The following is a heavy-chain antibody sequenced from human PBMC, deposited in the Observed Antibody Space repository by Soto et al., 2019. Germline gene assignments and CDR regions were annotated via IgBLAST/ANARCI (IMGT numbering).Heavy chain of an antibody. CDR1: GFTFSNAW. D-gene: IGHD3-10*01. CDR2: IKSKTDGGTT. J-gene: IGHJ6*02. V-gene: IGHV3-15*07. CDR3: PTDPGVSMVQGDYYYGMDV. Sequence: EVQLVESGGGLVKPGGSLRLSCAASGFTFSNAWMNWVRQAPGKGLEWGGRIKSKTDGGTTHYAAPVKGRFTISRDDTKNTLYLKMNSLKTDDTAVYYCPTDPGVSMVQGDYYYGMDVSGQGTTVTVSS.